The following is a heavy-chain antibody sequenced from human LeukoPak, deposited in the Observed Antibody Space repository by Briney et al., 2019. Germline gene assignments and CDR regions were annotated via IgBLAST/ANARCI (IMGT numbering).Heavy chain of an antibody. D-gene: IGHD3-9*01. J-gene: IGHJ5*02. V-gene: IGHV4-30-4*01. Sequence: PSQTLSLTCTVSGGSISSGDYYWRWIRQPPGKGLEWIGYIYYSGSTYYNPSLKSRVTISVDTSKNQFSLKLSSVTAADTAVYYCARDTPYRITIFPENWFDPWGQGTLVTVSS. CDR3: ARDTPYRITIFPENWFDP. CDR1: GGSISSGDYY. CDR2: IYYSGST.